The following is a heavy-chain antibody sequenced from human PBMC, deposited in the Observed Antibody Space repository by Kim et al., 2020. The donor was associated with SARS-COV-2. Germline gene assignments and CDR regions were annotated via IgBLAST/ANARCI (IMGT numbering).Heavy chain of an antibody. J-gene: IGHJ4*02. CDR3: ARVGRFGTGYYFDY. D-gene: IGHD3-10*01. V-gene: IGHV3-11*06. Sequence: ADSVKGRFTISRDNAKNSLYLQMSSLRAEDTAVYYCARVGRFGTGYYFDYWGQGTLVTVSS.